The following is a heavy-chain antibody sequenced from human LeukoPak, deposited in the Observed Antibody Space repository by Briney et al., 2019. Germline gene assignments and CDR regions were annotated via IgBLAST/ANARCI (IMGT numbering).Heavy chain of an antibody. CDR3: ARDVNCSGNSCYDS. V-gene: IGHV4-59*01. Sequence: PSETLSLTCAVSGGSISPYYWNWIRQPPGKGLGWIGYIYYSGSTNYNPSLKSRVTISLDMSKNQFSLKLSSVTAADTAIYYCARDVNCSGNSCYDSWGQGTLVTVSS. J-gene: IGHJ4*02. D-gene: IGHD2-15*01. CDR2: IYYSGST. CDR1: GGSISPYY.